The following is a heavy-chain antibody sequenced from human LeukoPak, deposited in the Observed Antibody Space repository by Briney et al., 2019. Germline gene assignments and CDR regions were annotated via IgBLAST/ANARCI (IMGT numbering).Heavy chain of an antibody. CDR3: ASTRGGSGSYPLWY. CDR1: GYTFTSYG. Sequence: ASVTVSCTASGYTFTSYGISWVRQAPGQGLEWMGWIGAYNGNTNYAQKLQGRVTMTTDTSTSTAYMELRSLRSDDTAVYYCASTRGGSGSYPLWYWGQGTLVTVSS. D-gene: IGHD1-26*01. J-gene: IGHJ4*02. V-gene: IGHV1-18*01. CDR2: IGAYNGNT.